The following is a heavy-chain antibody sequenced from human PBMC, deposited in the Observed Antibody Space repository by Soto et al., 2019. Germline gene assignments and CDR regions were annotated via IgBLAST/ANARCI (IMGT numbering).Heavy chain of an antibody. CDR3: TTGSVEGY. CDR2: IKTKTQGETT. D-gene: IGHD1-26*01. Sequence: EVQLVESGGGLVKPGESHRLSCAVSGFTISSAWMNWVRQAPGKGLEWVGRIKTKTQGETTDYAAPVKGRFTISRDDSENTLSLQMNSLKIEDTAVYYCTTGSVEGYWGQGTLVTVSS. CDR1: GFTISSAW. V-gene: IGHV3-15*07. J-gene: IGHJ4*02.